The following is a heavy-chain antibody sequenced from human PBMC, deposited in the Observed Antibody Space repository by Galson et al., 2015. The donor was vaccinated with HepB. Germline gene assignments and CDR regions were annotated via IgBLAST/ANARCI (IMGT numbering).Heavy chain of an antibody. CDR2: TYYRSKWFY. J-gene: IGHJ4*02. V-gene: IGHV6-1*01. CDR1: GDSVSSNRAA. CDR3: ARSAGDLDY. Sequence: LRLSCAISGDSVSSNRAAWNWIRQSPSRGLEWLGRTYYRSKWFYGYAVSVKSRITINPDTSKNQFPLHLNSVTPEDTAVYYCARSAGDLDYWGLGTLVTVSS. D-gene: IGHD7-27*01.